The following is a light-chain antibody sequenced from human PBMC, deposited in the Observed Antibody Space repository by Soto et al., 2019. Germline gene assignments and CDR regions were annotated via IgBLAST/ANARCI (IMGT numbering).Light chain of an antibody. V-gene: IGKV3-20*01. J-gene: IGKJ1*01. CDR2: GAS. CDR3: QQYGSSPWT. CDR1: QSFACSY. Sequence: EIVLTQSPSTLSLSPGEIATLSCRAIQSFACSYLAWYQQKPGQAPRLLIYGASSRASGIPGRFSASGSGTNFTLIISSLEPEDLAVYYCQQYGSSPWTFGQGTKVDIK.